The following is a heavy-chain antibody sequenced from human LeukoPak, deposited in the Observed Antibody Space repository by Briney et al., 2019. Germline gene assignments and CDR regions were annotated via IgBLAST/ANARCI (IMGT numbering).Heavy chain of an antibody. CDR2: FDPEDGET. CDR1: GYTLTELS. D-gene: IGHD6-19*01. J-gene: IGHJ3*02. V-gene: IGHV1-24*01. CDR3: ATAHPYSSGWPGAFDI. Sequence: GASVKVSCKVSGYTLTELSMHWVRQAPGKGLEWMGGFDPEDGETIYAQKFQGRVTMTEDTSTDTAYMELSSLRSEDTAVYYCATAHPYSSGWPGAFDIWGQGTMVTVSS.